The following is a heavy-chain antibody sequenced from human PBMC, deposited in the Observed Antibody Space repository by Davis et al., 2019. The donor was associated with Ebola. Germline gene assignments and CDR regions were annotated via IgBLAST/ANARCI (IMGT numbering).Heavy chain of an antibody. D-gene: IGHD1/OR15-1a*01. Sequence: GGSLRLSCAVSGVTFRNYVMSWVRQAPGKGLEWVSSISSSGGNSFYMDSVKGRFYIDRDNSKNTVHLQMNSLRAEDTAVYYCAKDSDNWNNGWFDPWGQGTLVTVSS. V-gene: IGHV3-23*01. CDR2: ISSSGGNS. CDR3: AKDSDNWNNGWFDP. CDR1: GVTFRNYV. J-gene: IGHJ5*02.